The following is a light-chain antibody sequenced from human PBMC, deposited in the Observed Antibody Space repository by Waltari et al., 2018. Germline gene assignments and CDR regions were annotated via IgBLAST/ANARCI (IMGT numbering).Light chain of an antibody. CDR1: QSVSSN. V-gene: IGKV3-15*01. J-gene: IGKJ3*01. CDR3: QQYNNWPFT. Sequence: EIVMTQSPATLSVSTGARSTLSCRASQSVSSNLAWYQQKPGQAPRLLIYGASTRATGIPARFSGSGSGTEFTLTISSLQSEDFAVYYCQQYNNWPFTFGPGTKVDIK. CDR2: GAS.